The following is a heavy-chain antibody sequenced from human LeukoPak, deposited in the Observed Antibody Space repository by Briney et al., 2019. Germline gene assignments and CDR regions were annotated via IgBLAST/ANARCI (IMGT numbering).Heavy chain of an antibody. Sequence: ASVKVSFKASGYTFTSYYMHWVRQAPGQGLEWMGIINPSGGSTSYAQKFQGRVTMTRDTSTSTVYMELSSLRSEDTAVYYCARVPGTAAGMVFWGQGTLVTVSS. J-gene: IGHJ4*02. D-gene: IGHD6-13*01. CDR2: INPSGGST. CDR3: ARVPGTAAGMVF. V-gene: IGHV1-46*01. CDR1: GYTFTSYY.